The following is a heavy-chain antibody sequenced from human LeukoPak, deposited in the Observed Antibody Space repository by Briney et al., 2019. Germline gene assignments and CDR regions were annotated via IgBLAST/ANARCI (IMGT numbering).Heavy chain of an antibody. D-gene: IGHD6-6*01. V-gene: IGHV1-69*04. CDR2: IIPILGIA. Sequence: ASVKVSCKASGGTFSSYAISWVRQAPGQGLEWMGRIIPILGIANYAQKFQGRVTITADKSTSTAYMELSSLRSDDTAVYYCARDGRRIAARPGGTTFDYWGQGTLVTVSS. CDR3: ARDGRRIAARPGGTTFDY. J-gene: IGHJ4*02. CDR1: GGTFSSYA.